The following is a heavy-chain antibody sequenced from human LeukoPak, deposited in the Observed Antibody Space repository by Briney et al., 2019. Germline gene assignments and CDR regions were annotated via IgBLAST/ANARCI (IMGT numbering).Heavy chain of an antibody. Sequence: PSETLSLTCTVSGGSISSTNYYWGWIRQPPGKRLEWIGSIYYSGSTYYNPSLKSRVTISVDTSTDQFSLKLSSVTAADTAVYYCARGSGSYMDYMDVWGKGTTVTVSS. CDR3: ARGSGSYMDYMDV. V-gene: IGHV4-39*01. J-gene: IGHJ6*03. D-gene: IGHD1-26*01. CDR2: IYYSGST. CDR1: GGSISSTNYY.